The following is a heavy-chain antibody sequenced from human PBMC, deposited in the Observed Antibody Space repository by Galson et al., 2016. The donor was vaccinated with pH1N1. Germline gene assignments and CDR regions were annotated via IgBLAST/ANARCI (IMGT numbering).Heavy chain of an antibody. Sequence: SLRLSCAASGFSFSSFGMHWVRQAPGKGLEWVTLISYDATNIYYEDSVKGRFTISRDNSKNTLYLQMSSLGAEDTAVYYCANRLVYDSSGLNDFWGQGTPVTVSS. D-gene: IGHD3-22*01. CDR2: ISYDATNI. V-gene: IGHV3-30*18. J-gene: IGHJ4*02. CDR1: GFSFSSFG. CDR3: ANRLVYDSSGLNDF.